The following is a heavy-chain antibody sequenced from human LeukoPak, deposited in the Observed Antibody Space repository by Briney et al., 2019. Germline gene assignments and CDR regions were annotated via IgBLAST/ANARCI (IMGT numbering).Heavy chain of an antibody. D-gene: IGHD1-26*01. CDR1: GFTFSSYW. J-gene: IGHJ4*02. CDR2: IEQDGSQK. CDR3: ARNSGSNTFDY. V-gene: IGHV3-7*04. Sequence: GGTLRLSCAASGFTFSSYWLSWVRQAPGPGLELVASIEQDGSQKYYVDSVRGRFTISRDNAKNSVYLQTNSLRVEDTAVYYCARNSGSNTFDYWGQGNLVTVSS.